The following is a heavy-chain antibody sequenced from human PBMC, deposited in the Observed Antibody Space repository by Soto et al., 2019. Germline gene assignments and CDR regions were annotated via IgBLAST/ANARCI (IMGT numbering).Heavy chain of an antibody. J-gene: IGHJ3*02. CDR1: GFTFSHDW. V-gene: IGHV3-7*05. D-gene: IGHD1-1*01. CDR2: ITKDGSKK. Sequence: EVQLVESGGGLVQPGGSLRLSCAASGFTFSHDWMTWVRQAPGKGLEWVANITKDGSKKSYLDSVWGRFTISRDNAKNSLYLEMNSLRAEDTALYYCARYVSQGNSKSYFDAFDIWGQGTMVIVSS. CDR3: ARYVSQGNSKSYFDAFDI.